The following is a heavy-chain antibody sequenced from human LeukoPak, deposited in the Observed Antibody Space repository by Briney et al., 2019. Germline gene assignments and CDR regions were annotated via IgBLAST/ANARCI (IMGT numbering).Heavy chain of an antibody. CDR2: ISSSSSYI. Sequence: GGSLRLSCAASGFNFGDYSMTWVRQAPGKGLEWVSSISSSSSYIYYADSVKGRFTISRDNAKNSLYLQMNSLRAEDTAVYYCARPTRHYYDSSGYYPSFDYWGQGTLVTVSS. D-gene: IGHD3-22*01. CDR1: GFNFGDYS. CDR3: ARPTRHYYDSSGYYPSFDY. V-gene: IGHV3-21*01. J-gene: IGHJ4*02.